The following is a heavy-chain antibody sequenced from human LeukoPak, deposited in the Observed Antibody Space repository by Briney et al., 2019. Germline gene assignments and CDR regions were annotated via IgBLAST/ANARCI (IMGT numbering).Heavy chain of an antibody. CDR3: ARPLGPGEGDHFDL. CDR2: IYYSGST. V-gene: IGHV4-59*01. D-gene: IGHD3-16*01. Sequence: PSETLSLTCTVSGGSISSYYWSWIRQPPGKGLEWIGYIYYSGSTNYNPSLKSRVTISVDTSKNQFSLKLSSVTAADTAVYYCARPLGPGEGDHFDLWGRGPLVIVSS. CDR1: GGSISSYY. J-gene: IGHJ2*01.